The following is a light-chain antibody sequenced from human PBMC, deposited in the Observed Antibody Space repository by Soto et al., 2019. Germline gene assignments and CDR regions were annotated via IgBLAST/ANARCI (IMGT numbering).Light chain of an antibody. J-gene: IGKJ1*01. Sequence: EIVLTQSPGTLSLSPGERATVSCRASQSLTSSYLAWYQQKPGQAPTLLIYGASTRATGIPDRFSGSGSGTDFTLTIDRLEPEDFAVYYCQQSYSTLWTFGQGTKVDIK. CDR3: QQSYSTLWT. CDR2: GAS. V-gene: IGKV3-20*01. CDR1: QSLTSSY.